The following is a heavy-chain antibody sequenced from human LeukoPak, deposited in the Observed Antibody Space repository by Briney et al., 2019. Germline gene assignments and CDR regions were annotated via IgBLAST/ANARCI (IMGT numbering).Heavy chain of an antibody. J-gene: IGHJ4*02. D-gene: IGHD3-22*01. CDR2: IKQDGSEK. CDR1: GFTFSSYA. Sequence: GGSLRLSCAASGFTFSSYAMSWVRQAPGKGLEGVANIKQDGSEKYYVDSVKGRFTISRDNAKNSLYLQMNSLRVEDTAVYYCARYLYDSTSWDYWGQGTRVTVSS. V-gene: IGHV3-7*05. CDR3: ARYLYDSTSWDY.